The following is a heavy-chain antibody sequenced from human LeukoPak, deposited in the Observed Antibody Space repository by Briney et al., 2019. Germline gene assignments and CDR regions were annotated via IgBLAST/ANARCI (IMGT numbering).Heavy chain of an antibody. V-gene: IGHV3-48*02. J-gene: IGHJ4*02. CDR3: VRDAGSYFHY. CDR2: ISSGSNAI. Sequence: GGSLRLSCAASGXTFSSYSMNWVRQAPGKGLEWISYISSGSNAIYYADSVKGRFTISRDNAKNSLYLQMNSLRDEDTAVYYCVRDAGSYFHYWGQGTLVTVSS. D-gene: IGHD1-26*01. CDR1: GXTFSSYS.